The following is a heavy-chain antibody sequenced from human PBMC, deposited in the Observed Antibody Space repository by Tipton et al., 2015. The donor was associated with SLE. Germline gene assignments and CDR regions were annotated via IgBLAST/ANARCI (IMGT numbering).Heavy chain of an antibody. CDR3: ARDGPYYYYGMDV. CDR2: INWDGSSK. CDR1: GFTFSNAW. J-gene: IGHJ6*02. Sequence: SLRLSCEASGFTFSNAWMRWVRQAPGKGLEWVSSINWDGSSKGYVDSVKGRVSISRDNAKNSLYLDMTSLTVEDTALYYCARDGPYYYYGMDVWGQGTTVTVSS. V-gene: IGHV3-20*04.